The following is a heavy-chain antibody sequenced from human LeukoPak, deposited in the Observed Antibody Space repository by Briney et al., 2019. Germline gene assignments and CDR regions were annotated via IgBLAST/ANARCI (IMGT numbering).Heavy chain of an antibody. J-gene: IGHJ4*02. D-gene: IGHD1-1*01. V-gene: IGHV1-58*01. CDR1: GFTFTSSA. CDR3: ATDDVTTGTKTALGY. Sequence: GASVKVSCKASGFTFTSSAVQWVRQARGQGLEWIGWIVVGSGNTNYAQKFQERVTINRDMSTSTAYMELSSPRSEDTAVYSCATDDVTTGTKTALGYWGQGTLVTVSS. CDR2: IVVGSGNT.